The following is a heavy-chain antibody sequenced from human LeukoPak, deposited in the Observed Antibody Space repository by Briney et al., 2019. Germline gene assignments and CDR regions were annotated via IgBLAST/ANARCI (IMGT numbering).Heavy chain of an antibody. D-gene: IGHD5-24*01. Sequence: SSVKVSCKASGGTFSSYAISWVRQAPGQGLEWMGRIIPIFGTANYAQKFQGRATITTDESTSTAYMELSSLRSEDTAVYYCASEIRRDGYNWDDAFDIWGQGTMVTVSS. CDR2: IIPIFGTA. V-gene: IGHV1-69*05. J-gene: IGHJ3*02. CDR3: ASEIRRDGYNWDDAFDI. CDR1: GGTFSSYA.